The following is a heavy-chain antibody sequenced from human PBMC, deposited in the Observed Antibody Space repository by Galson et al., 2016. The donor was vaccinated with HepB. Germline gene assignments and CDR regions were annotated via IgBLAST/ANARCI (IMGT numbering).Heavy chain of an antibody. D-gene: IGHD3-16*01. V-gene: IGHV3-48*01. CDR2: ISRSSTTI. CDR3: ARDGGKGGGADH. J-gene: IGHJ4*02. CDR1: GFSFSDYA. Sequence: SLRLSCAGYGFSFSDYAMDWVRQVPGKGPEWVSYISRSSTTIYYADSVKGRFTISRDNVKNTLYLQMNSLRAEDMAVYSCARDGGKGGGADHWGQGSLVTVSS.